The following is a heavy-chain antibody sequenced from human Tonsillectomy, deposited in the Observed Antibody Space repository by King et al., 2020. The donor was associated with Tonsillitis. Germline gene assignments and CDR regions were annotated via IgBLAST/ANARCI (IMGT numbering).Heavy chain of an antibody. Sequence: QLVRSGAEVKKPGSSVKVSCKASGGTFSSYAISWVRQAPGQGLEWMGGIIPMFGTANYAQKFQGRVTITADESTSTAYMELSGLRSEDTAVYYCASGYSSGWYYDAFDIWGQGTMVTVSS. D-gene: IGHD6-19*01. J-gene: IGHJ3*02. V-gene: IGHV1-69*01. CDR1: GGTFSSYA. CDR3: ASGYSSGWYYDAFDI. CDR2: IIPMFGTA.